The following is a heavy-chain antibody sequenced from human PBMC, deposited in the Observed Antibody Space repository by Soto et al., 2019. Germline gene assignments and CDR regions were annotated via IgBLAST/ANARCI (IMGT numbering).Heavy chain of an antibody. CDR1: GFTFSSYA. V-gene: IGHV3-23*01. Sequence: GGSLRLSCAASGFTFSSYAMSWVRQAPGKGLEWVSAISGSGGGTYFADSVKGRFTISRDNSKNTLYLQMNSLRAEDTAVYYWAKEGYTYYYDSSGPYWGQGTLVTVSS. CDR2: ISGSGGGT. J-gene: IGHJ4*02. D-gene: IGHD3-22*01. CDR3: AKEGYTYYYDSSGPY.